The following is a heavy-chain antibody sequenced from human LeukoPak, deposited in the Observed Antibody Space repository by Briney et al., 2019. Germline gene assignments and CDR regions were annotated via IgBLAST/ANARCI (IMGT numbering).Heavy chain of an antibody. J-gene: IGHJ4*02. CDR3: AKSAGYYDDSSGYYRKYYFDY. CDR2: ISGSGGST. CDR1: GFTFSSYA. V-gene: IGHV3-23*01. Sequence: GGSLRLSCAASGFTFSSYAMSWVRQAPGKGLEWVSAISGSGGSTYYADSVKGRFTISRDNSKNTLYLQMNSLRAEDTAVYYCAKSAGYYDDSSGYYRKYYFDYWGQGTLVTVSS. D-gene: IGHD3-22*01.